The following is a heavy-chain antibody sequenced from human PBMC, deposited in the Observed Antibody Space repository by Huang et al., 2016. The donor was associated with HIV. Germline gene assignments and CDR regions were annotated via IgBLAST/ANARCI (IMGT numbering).Heavy chain of an antibody. CDR1: GGSISSYY. D-gene: IGHD6-13*01. V-gene: IGHV4-59*01. CDR2: IHYRWST. CDR3: ARGGPYSRDYYYYGMDV. Sequence: QVQLQESGPGLVKPSETLSLTCTVSGGSISSYYWSWSRPPPGKGMEWIGYIHYRWSTNYHPSLKSRVTTSVDTSKNQFFLKLSSVTAADTAVYYCARGGPYSRDYYYYGMDVWGQGTTVTVSS. J-gene: IGHJ6*02.